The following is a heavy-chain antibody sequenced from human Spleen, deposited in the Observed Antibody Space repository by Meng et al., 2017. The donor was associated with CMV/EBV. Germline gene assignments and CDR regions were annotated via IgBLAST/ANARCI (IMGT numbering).Heavy chain of an antibody. J-gene: IGHJ4*03. V-gene: IGHV3-48*04. D-gene: IGHD3-10*01. Sequence: GESLKISCAASGFTFSSYNMNWVRQAPGKGLEWVSYISSTSSIIKSADSVKGRFTISRDNAKNSLYLQMNSLRAEDTAVYYCARDLSGGFDYWGQGTTVTVSS. CDR1: GFTFSSYN. CDR2: ISSTSSII. CDR3: ARDLSGGFDY.